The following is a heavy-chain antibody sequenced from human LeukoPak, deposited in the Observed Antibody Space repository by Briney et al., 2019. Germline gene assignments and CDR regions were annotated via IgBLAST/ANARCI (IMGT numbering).Heavy chain of an antibody. CDR2: ISGSGGST. D-gene: IGHD3-10*01. Sequence: GGSLRLSCAASGFTFSSYAMSWVRQAPGKGLEWVSAISGSGGSTYYADSVRGLFTISRDNYKNTLYLQMHSLRAEDTPVYYCAKDRGVRGFYDAFDIWGQGTMVTVSS. V-gene: IGHV3-23*01. CDR1: GFTFSSYA. J-gene: IGHJ3*02. CDR3: AKDRGVRGFYDAFDI.